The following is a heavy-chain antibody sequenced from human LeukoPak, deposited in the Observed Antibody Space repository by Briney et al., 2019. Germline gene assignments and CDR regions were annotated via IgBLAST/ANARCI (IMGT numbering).Heavy chain of an antibody. J-gene: IGHJ4*02. D-gene: IGHD3-10*01. V-gene: IGHV3-23*01. CDR2: ISGSGGGT. Sequence: GGSLRLSCAASGFTFSSYAMSWVRQAPGKGPEWVSGISGSGGGTFYVDSMRGRFTVSRDNSKNTLYLQMDSLRPEDTATYYCAKDRWKTVLRGPDYWGQGTLVTVSS. CDR1: GFTFSSYA. CDR3: AKDRWKTVLRGPDY.